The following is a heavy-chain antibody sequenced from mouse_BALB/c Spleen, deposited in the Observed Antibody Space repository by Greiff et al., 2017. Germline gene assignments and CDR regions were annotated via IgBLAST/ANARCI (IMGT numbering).Heavy chain of an antibody. J-gene: IGHJ4*01. D-gene: IGHD2-4*01. CDR2: IYPYNGGT. Sequence: EVQLQQSGPELVKPGASVKISCKASGYTFTDYNMHWVKQSHGKSLEWIGYIYPYNGGTGYNQKFKSKATLTVDNSSSTAYMELRSLTSEDSAVYYCARGNYDYDYYAMDYWGQGTSVTVSS. CDR1: GYTFTDYN. CDR3: ARGNYDYDYYAMDY. V-gene: IGHV1S29*02.